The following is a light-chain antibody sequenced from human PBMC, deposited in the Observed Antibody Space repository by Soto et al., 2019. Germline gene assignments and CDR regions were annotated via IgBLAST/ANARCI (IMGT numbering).Light chain of an antibody. CDR2: GAN. CDR3: QQYNRYYT. J-gene: IGKJ2*01. Sequence: AIQMTQSPSSLSASVGDRVTITCRASQGFRDDLGWYQQKPGKAPKSLISGANNLQSGVPSRFSGSGSGTDFTLTISSLQPEDFATYYCQQYNRYYTFGQGTKLEIK. CDR1: QGFRDD. V-gene: IGKV1-6*01.